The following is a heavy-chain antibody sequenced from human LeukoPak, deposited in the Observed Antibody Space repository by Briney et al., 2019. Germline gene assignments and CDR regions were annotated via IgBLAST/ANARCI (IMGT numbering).Heavy chain of an antibody. CDR2: IINTGTST. D-gene: IGHD3-10*02. CDR1: GFTFYNHA. V-gene: IGHV3-23*01. Sequence: GGSLRLSCAASGFTFYNHALGWVRQAPGKGLERVSSIINTGTSTYYADSVKGRFTISRDNSKNMLFLQMDSLRAEDTALYYCAKDRAYLRRGFDSWGQGTLVIVSS. J-gene: IGHJ4*02. CDR3: AKDRAYLRRGFDS.